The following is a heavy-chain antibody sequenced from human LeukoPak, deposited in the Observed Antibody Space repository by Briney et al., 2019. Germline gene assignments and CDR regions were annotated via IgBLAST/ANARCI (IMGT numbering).Heavy chain of an antibody. J-gene: IGHJ4*02. CDR2: IYYSGST. V-gene: IGHV4-59*01. Sequence: PSETLSLTCTVSGGSISSYYWSWIRQPPGKGLEWIGYIYYSGSTNYNPSLKSRVTISVDTSKNQFSLKLSSVTAADTAAYYCAREAQQYSGSYYVDYWGQGTLVTVSS. CDR1: GGSISSYY. D-gene: IGHD1-26*01. CDR3: AREAQQYSGSYYVDY.